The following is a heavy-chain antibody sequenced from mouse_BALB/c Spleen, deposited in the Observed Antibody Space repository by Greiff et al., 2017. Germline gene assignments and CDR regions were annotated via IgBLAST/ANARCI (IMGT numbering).Heavy chain of an antibody. V-gene: IGHV1-87*01. CDR1: GYTFTSYW. D-gene: IGHD4-1*01. CDR2: IYPGDGDT. J-gene: IGHJ4*01. Sequence: QVQLKQSGAELARPGASVKLSCKASGYTFTSYWMQWVKQRPGQGLEWIGAIYPGDGDTRYTQKFKGKATLTADKSSSTAYMQLSSLASEDSAVYYCARSGTGDAMDYWGQGTSVTVSS. CDR3: ARSGTGDAMDY.